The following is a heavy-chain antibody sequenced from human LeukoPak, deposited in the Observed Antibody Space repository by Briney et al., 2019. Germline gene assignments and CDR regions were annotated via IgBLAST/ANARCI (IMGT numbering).Heavy chain of an antibody. CDR3: ARGGGDKADY. CDR1: GYSLTSYW. D-gene: IGHD2-21*01. Sequence: ESLKISCKGSGYSLTSYWIGWVRQMPGKGLEWMGIIYPDDSDTSYTPSFQGQVTISADKSISTAYLQWSSLKTADTATYCCARGGGDKADYWGQGTLVTVSS. CDR2: IYPDDSDT. V-gene: IGHV5-51*01. J-gene: IGHJ4*02.